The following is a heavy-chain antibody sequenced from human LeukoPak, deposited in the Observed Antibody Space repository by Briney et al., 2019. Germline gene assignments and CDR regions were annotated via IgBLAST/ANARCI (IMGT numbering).Heavy chain of an antibody. CDR2: ISYDGSNK. Sequence: GGSLRLSCAASGFTFSSYAMHWVRQAPGKGLEWVAVISYDGSNKYYADSVKGRFTISRDNSKNTLYLQMNSLRAEDTAVYYCARDRYYGSAPSHYYYGMDVWGQGTTVTVSS. V-gene: IGHV3-30-3*01. CDR1: GFTFSSYA. D-gene: IGHD3-10*01. CDR3: ARDRYYGSAPSHYYYGMDV. J-gene: IGHJ6*02.